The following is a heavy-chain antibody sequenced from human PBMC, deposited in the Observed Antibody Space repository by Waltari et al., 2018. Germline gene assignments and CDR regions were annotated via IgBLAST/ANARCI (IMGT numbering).Heavy chain of an antibody. CDR3: ATDSYYDSSGYSAFDI. CDR1: GYTLTALS. D-gene: IGHD3-22*01. V-gene: IGHV1-24*01. J-gene: IGHJ3*02. CDR2: FDPEDGET. Sequence: QVQLVQSGAEVKKPGASVKVSCKVSGYTLTALSMHWVRQAPGKGLEWMGGFDPEDGETIYAQKFQGRVTMTEDTSTDTAYMELSSLRSEDTAVYYCATDSYYDSSGYSAFDIWGQGTMVTVSS.